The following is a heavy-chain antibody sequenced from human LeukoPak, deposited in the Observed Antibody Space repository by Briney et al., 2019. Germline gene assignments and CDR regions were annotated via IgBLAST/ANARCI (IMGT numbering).Heavy chain of an antibody. J-gene: IGHJ4*02. CDR2: IYYSGST. CDR1: GGSISSSSYY. Sequence: SETLSLTCTVSGGSISSSSYYWGWIRQPPGKGLAWIGSIYYSGSTYYNPSLKSRVTISVDTSKNQFSLKLSSVTAADTAVYYCARLVAGSVFDYWGQGTLVTVSS. CDR3: ARLVAGSVFDY. D-gene: IGHD6-19*01. V-gene: IGHV4-39*01.